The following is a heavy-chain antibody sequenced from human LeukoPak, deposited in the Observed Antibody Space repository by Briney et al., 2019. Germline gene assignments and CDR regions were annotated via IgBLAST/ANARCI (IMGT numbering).Heavy chain of an antibody. CDR1: GFTFCSYA. CDR2: ISGSGGST. Sequence: GGSLRLSCAASGFTFCSYAIDWVRQAPGQGLEWVSAISGSGGSTYYADSVKGRFTISRDNSKNTLYLQMNSLRAEDTAVYYCAKGARLRVSCDYWGQGTLVTVSS. D-gene: IGHD3-16*01. J-gene: IGHJ4*02. V-gene: IGHV3-23*01. CDR3: AKGARLRVSCDY.